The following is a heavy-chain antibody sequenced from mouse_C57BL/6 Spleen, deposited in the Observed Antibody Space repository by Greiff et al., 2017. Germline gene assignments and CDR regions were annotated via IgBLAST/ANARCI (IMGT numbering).Heavy chain of an antibody. CDR3: ARRRYDGYEGWYFDV. D-gene: IGHD2-2*01. CDR1: GYSITSGYY. CDR2: ISYDGSN. J-gene: IGHJ1*03. V-gene: IGHV3-6*01. Sequence: ESGPGLVKPSQSLSLTCSVTGYSITSGYYWNWIRQFPGNKLEWMGYISYDGSNNYNPSLKNRISITRDTSKNQFFLKLNAVTTEDTATYYCARRRYDGYEGWYFDVWGTGTTVTVSS.